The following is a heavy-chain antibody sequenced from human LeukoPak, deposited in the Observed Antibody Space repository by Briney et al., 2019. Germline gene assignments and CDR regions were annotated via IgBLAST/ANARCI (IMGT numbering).Heavy chain of an antibody. Sequence: PGGSLRLSCAASGFTFSSNALSWVRQAPGKGLEWVSAISGSGGSTYYAESVKGRFTISRDNSKNTLYLQMYRLRAEDTAVYYCAKGDYYGSGSYFFDSWGQGALVTVSS. V-gene: IGHV3-23*01. CDR2: ISGSGGST. D-gene: IGHD3-10*01. J-gene: IGHJ4*02. CDR1: GFTFSSNA. CDR3: AKGDYYGSGSYFFDS.